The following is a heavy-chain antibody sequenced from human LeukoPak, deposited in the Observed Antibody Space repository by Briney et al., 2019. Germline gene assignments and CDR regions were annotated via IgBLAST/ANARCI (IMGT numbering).Heavy chain of an antibody. J-gene: IGHJ6*02. D-gene: IGHD1-26*01. Sequence: DPSETLSLTCTVSGGSISSYYWSWIRQPPGKGLEWIGYIYYSGSTNYNPSLKSRATISVDTSKNQFSLKLSSVTAADTAVYYCARGGTVRNGMDVWGQGTTVTVSS. CDR2: IYYSGST. CDR1: GGSISSYY. V-gene: IGHV4-59*01. CDR3: ARGGTVRNGMDV.